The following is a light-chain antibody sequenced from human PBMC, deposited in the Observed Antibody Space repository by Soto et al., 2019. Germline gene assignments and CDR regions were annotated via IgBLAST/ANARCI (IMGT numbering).Light chain of an antibody. CDR2: KAS. Sequence: DIQMTQSPSTLSASVGDRVTITCRASQRISSWLAWYQQEPGKAPKLLIYKASSLESGVPSRFSGSGSGTEFTLTISSLQPDDFATYYCQQYNSYLYTFGQGTKLEIK. J-gene: IGKJ2*01. CDR1: QRISSW. CDR3: QQYNSYLYT. V-gene: IGKV1-5*03.